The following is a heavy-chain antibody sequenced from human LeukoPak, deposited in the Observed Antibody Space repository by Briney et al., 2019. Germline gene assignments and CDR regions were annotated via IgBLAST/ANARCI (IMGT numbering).Heavy chain of an antibody. Sequence: GESLKISCKGSGYSFTSYWIGWVRQMPGKGLEWMGIIYPGDSDTRYSPSFQGQVTISADKSISTAYLQWSSLKASDTAMYYCARRVQDLGYFFLSGGYNWFDPWGQGTLVTVSS. V-gene: IGHV5-51*01. D-gene: IGHD3-3*01. CDR3: ARRVQDLGYFFLSGGYNWFDP. CDR2: IYPGDSDT. J-gene: IGHJ5*02. CDR1: GYSFTSYW.